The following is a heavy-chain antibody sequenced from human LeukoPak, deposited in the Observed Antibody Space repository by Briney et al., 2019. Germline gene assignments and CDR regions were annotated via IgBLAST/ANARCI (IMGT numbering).Heavy chain of an antibody. D-gene: IGHD2-2*01. J-gene: IGHJ3*02. CDR2: IIPILGIA. Sequence: GASVKVSCKASGGTFSSYAISWVRQAPGQGLEWMGRIIPILGIANYAQKFQGRVTITADKSTSTAYMELSSLRSEDTAVYYCARYCSSTSCYYFPFDIWGQGTMVTVSS. V-gene: IGHV1-69*04. CDR3: ARYCSSTSCYYFPFDI. CDR1: GGTFSSYA.